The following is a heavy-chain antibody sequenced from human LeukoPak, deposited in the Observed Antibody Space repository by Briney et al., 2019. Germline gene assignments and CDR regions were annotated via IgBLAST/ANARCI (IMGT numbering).Heavy chain of an antibody. V-gene: IGHV1-46*01. CDR3: ARDYYYDSSGYYTYYFDY. CDR2: INPNGGSA. CDR1: RYTFPNYH. J-gene: IGHJ4*02. Sequence: ASVKVSCKASRYTFPNYHIHWVRQAPGQGLEWLGIINPNGGSASYAQRFQGRVTMTRDTSTTTVYMELTSLRSEDTAVYYCARDYYYDSSGYYTYYFDYWGQGTQVTVSS. D-gene: IGHD3-22*01.